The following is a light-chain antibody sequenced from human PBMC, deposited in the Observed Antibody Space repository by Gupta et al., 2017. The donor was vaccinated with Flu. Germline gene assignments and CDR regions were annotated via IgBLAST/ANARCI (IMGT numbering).Light chain of an antibody. Sequence: SKSGTVTSRDVGGYNYVYWDQQYPSNAPKLIIYEVSKRISGEPDCFSDSKYATTATVTTAGRQEEDDADYYWSSYADSNNLVVFGGGTKLTVL. CDR1: SRDVGGYNY. J-gene: IGLJ2*01. CDR2: EVS. V-gene: IGLV2-8*01. CDR3: SSYADSNNLVV.